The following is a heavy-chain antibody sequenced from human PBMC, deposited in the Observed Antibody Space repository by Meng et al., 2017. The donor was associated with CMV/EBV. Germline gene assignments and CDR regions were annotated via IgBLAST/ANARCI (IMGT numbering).Heavy chain of an antibody. Sequence: GESLKISCAASGFTFSSYGMHWVRQAPGKGLEWVSSISSSSSYIYYADSVKGRFTISRDNAKNSLYLQMNSLRAEDTAVYYCARGMLGYDFWSGYLEYYYYYGMDVWGQGTTVTVSS. D-gene: IGHD3-3*01. CDR3: ARGMLGYDFWSGYLEYYYYYGMDV. CDR1: GFTFSSYG. V-gene: IGHV3-21*01. J-gene: IGHJ6*02. CDR2: ISSSSSYI.